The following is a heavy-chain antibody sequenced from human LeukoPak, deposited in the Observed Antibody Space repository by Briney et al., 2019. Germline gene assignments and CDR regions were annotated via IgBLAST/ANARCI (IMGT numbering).Heavy chain of an antibody. CDR1: GHPFFNYG. V-gene: IGHV1-18*01. CDR2: ITTYNSLT. Sequence: ASVKVSCKASGHPFFNYGFNWLRQAPGQGLEWMGWITTYNSLTHYAQKFQGRVTFATDSSTTTAYMELRRLTSDDTAVYYCARDGEGFDYWGQGTTVTVSS. CDR3: ARDGEGFDY. J-gene: IGHJ4*03.